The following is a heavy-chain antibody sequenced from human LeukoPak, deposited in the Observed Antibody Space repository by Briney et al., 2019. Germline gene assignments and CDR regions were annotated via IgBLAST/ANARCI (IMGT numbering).Heavy chain of an antibody. Sequence: PSQTLSLSCGVSGGSISSGGYSWSWIRQPPGKGLEWIGYIYHSGSTYYNPSLKSRVTISVDRSKNQFSLKLSSVTAADTAVYYCARAEQLGPGGGFDPWGQGTLVTVSS. CDR1: GGSISSGGYS. D-gene: IGHD6-13*01. CDR2: IYHSGST. CDR3: ARAEQLGPGGGFDP. V-gene: IGHV4-30-2*01. J-gene: IGHJ5*02.